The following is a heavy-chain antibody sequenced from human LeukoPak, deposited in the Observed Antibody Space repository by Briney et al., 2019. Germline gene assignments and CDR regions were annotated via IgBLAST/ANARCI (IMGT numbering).Heavy chain of an antibody. CDR3: ASRIAVAAPGGFEN. CDR2: IYYSGST. Sequence: SETLSLTCTVSGGSISSSSYYWGWIRQPPGKGLEWIGSIYYSGSTYYNPSLKSRVTISVDTSKNQFSLKLSSVTAADTAVYYCASRIAVAAPGGFENWGQGTLVTVSS. V-gene: IGHV4-39*01. CDR1: GGSISSSSYY. D-gene: IGHD6-19*01. J-gene: IGHJ4*02.